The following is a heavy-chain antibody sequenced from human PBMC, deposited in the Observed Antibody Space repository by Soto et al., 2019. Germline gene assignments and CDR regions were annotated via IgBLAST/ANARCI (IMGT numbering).Heavy chain of an antibody. J-gene: IGHJ4*02. Sequence: QVQLVQSGAEVKKPGASVKVSCKASGYTFTTYGMSWVRKAPGKGFKWMGWIRAYNGNTNYAQKLQGRVTMTTDTSTRTDYMELRSLRSNDTAVYYCARDLTMIVGPSDYWGQGTLVTVSS. CDR3: ARDLTMIVGPSDY. D-gene: IGHD3-22*01. CDR1: GYTFTTYG. CDR2: IRAYNGNT. V-gene: IGHV1-18*01.